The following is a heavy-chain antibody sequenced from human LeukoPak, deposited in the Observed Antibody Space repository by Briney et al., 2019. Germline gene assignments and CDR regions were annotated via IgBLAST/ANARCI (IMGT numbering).Heavy chain of an antibody. CDR1: GGSISSYY. D-gene: IGHD3-22*01. V-gene: IGHV4-59*08. Sequence: SETLSLTCTVSGGSISSYYWSWIRQPPGKGLEWIGYIYYSGSTNYNPSLKSRVTISVDTSKNQFSLKLSSVTAADTAVYYCARHPPYYYDSSGALDYWGQGTLVTVSS. CDR2: IYYSGST. J-gene: IGHJ4*02. CDR3: ARHPPYYYDSSGALDY.